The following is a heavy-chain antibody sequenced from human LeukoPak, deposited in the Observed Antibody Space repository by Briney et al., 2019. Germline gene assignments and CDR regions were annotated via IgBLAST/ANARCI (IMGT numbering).Heavy chain of an antibody. J-gene: IGHJ4*02. CDR3: ARGSSSNWYGAFDY. CDR2: MNPNSGGS. V-gene: IGHV1-2*02. D-gene: IGHD6-13*01. CDR1: GNSFTDYY. Sequence: ASVKVSCKASGNSFTDYYLHWVRQAPGQGLEWMGWMNPNSGGSNRAERSQDRVTMTRDTSISTAYLELKWLTYDDTAVYYCARGSSSNWYGAFDYWGQGSLVTVSS.